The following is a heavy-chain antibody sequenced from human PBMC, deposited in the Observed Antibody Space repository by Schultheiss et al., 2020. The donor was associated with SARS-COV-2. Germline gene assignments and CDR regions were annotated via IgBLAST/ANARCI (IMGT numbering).Heavy chain of an antibody. V-gene: IGHV4-31*03. CDR3: ARGIFEVGAMFDY. Sequence: SETLSLTCTVSGGSISSGGYYWSWIRQHPGKGLEWIGYIYYSGSTYYNPSLKSRVTISVDTSKNQFSLKLSSVTAADTAVYYCARGIFEVGAMFDYWGQGTLVTVSS. CDR2: IYYSGST. J-gene: IGHJ4*02. D-gene: IGHD1-26*01. CDR1: GGSISSGGYY.